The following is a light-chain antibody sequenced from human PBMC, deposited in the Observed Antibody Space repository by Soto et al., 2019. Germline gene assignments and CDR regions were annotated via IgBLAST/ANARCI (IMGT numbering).Light chain of an antibody. CDR1: SSNIGTYT. CDR2: TDY. CDR3: VSWDDNLNGGV. V-gene: IGLV1-44*01. Sequence: QSVLTQPPSASWTPGQRVTIACSGTSSNIGTYTVNWYQQLPGTAPKLLIYTDYQRPSGVPDRFSGSKSGTSASLAINGLHSEDEADYYCVSWDDNLNGGVFGGGTKVTVL. J-gene: IGLJ3*02.